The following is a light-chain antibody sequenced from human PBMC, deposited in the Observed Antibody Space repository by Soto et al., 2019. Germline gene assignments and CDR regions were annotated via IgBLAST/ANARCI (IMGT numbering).Light chain of an antibody. CDR2: GAS. CDR3: QQYTYSPWT. Sequence: EVVLTQSPGTLSLSPGERATLSCRASQSVSSGYLGWYQQKPGQAPRLLIYGASSRATGIPDRFSGSGSGTDFTLTISRLEPEDFAVYFCQQYTYSPWTFVQGTKVEIK. V-gene: IGKV3-20*01. CDR1: QSVSSGY. J-gene: IGKJ1*01.